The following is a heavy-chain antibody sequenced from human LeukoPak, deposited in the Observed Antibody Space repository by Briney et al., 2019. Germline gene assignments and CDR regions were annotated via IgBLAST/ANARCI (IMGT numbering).Heavy chain of an antibody. D-gene: IGHD3-22*01. CDR2: ISSSSSYI. V-gene: IGHV3-21*01. CDR1: GFTFSSYS. J-gene: IGHJ4*02. CDR3: ASADYYDSSGYYYIPYYFDY. Sequence: PGGSLRLSCAASGFTFSSYSTNWVRQAPGKGLEWVSSISSSSSYIYYADSVKGRFTISRDNAKNSLYLQMNSLRAEDTAVYFCASADYYDSSGYYYIPYYFDYWGQGTLVTVSS.